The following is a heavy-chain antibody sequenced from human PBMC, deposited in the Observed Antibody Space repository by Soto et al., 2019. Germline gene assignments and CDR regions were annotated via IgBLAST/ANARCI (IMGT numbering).Heavy chain of an antibody. Sequence: QVQLVQSGAEVKKPGSSVKVSCKASGGTFSSYTISWVRQAPGQGLEWMGRIIPILGIANYAQKFQGRVTITADKATSTAYRELSSLKSEDTAVYYCAREKSYCSSSSCYEGGRYDYWGQGTLVTVSS. CDR1: GGTFSSYT. CDR3: AREKSYCSSSSCYEGGRYDY. D-gene: IGHD2-2*01. CDR2: IIPILGIA. J-gene: IGHJ4*02. V-gene: IGHV1-69*08.